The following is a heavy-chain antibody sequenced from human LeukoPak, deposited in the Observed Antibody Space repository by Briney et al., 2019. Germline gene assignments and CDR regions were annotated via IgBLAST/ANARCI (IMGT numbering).Heavy chain of an antibody. V-gene: IGHV4-34*01. CDR3: ARGNRGRPDY. J-gene: IGHJ4*02. Sequence: SETLSLTCAVYGGSFSGYYWSWIRQPPGKGLEWIGEINHSGSTNYNPSLKSRVTISVGTSKNQFSLKLSSVTAADTAVYYCARGNRGRPDYWGQGTLVTVSS. CDR1: GGSFSGYY. CDR2: INHSGST.